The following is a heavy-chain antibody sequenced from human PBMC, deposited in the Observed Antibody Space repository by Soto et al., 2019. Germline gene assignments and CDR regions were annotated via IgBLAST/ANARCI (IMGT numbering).Heavy chain of an antibody. CDR3: ARDYNYYDSSGYYFMNAFDI. J-gene: IGHJ3*02. CDR1: GFTFSSYA. D-gene: IGHD3-22*01. Sequence: PGGSLRLSCAASGFTFSSYAMHWVRQAPGKGLEWVAVISYDGSNKYYADSVKGRFTISRDNSKNTLYLQMNSLRAEDTAVYYCARDYNYYDSSGYYFMNAFDIWGQGTMVTVSS. CDR2: ISYDGSNK. V-gene: IGHV3-30-3*01.